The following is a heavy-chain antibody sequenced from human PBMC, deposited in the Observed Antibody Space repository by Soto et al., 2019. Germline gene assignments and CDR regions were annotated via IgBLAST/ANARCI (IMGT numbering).Heavy chain of an antibody. J-gene: IGHJ3*01. Sequence: QVQLVESGGGVVQPGRSLRLSCAASAFTFSTYAMHWVRQAPGKGLEWVAVISYDGINKYYADSVKGRFTISRDNSKNTLSLQMSSLRPEDTGMYYCAREYDAFDVWGQGTMVTVSS. V-gene: IGHV3-30-3*01. CDR3: AREYDAFDV. CDR1: AFTFSTYA. CDR2: ISYDGINK.